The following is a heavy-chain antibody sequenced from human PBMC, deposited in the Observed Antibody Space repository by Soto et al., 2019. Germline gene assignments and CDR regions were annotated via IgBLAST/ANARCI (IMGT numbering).Heavy chain of an antibody. Sequence: QVQLEQSGAEVKKHGSSVKVSCKASGGTLSDHGVAWLRQAPGQGLEWMGGTIPVFNTAKYAQKFQGRVTVTADKFTNIAYMELSRLRSEDTAFYFCARGVYGSGNYYTGPSAFDIWGQGTMVIVSS. CDR1: GGTLSDHG. D-gene: IGHD3-10*01. CDR3: ARGVYGSGNYYTGPSAFDI. CDR2: TIPVFNTA. J-gene: IGHJ3*02. V-gene: IGHV1-69*06.